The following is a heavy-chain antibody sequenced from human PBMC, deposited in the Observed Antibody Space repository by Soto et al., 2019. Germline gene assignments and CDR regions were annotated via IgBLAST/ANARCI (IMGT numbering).Heavy chain of an antibody. V-gene: IGHV3-73*01. J-gene: IGHJ5*02. CDR2: IRRKVNSYAT. CDR1: GFIFSDSV. CDR3: TRGGSNTWRFDP. Sequence: EVQLVESGGGLVQPGKSLQLSCAASGFIFSDSVIHWVRQAPGKGLEWVGRIRRKVNSYATAYTASVNGRFAISRDDSRDTAYLQMNSLQVEDTALYYCTRGGSNTWRFDPWCQGTLVIVSS. D-gene: IGHD7-27*01.